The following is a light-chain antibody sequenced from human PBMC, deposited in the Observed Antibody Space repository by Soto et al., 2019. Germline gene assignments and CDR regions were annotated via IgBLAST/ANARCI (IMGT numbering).Light chain of an antibody. CDR1: SSNIGSNT. CDR2: SNV. J-gene: IGLJ3*02. CDR3: AAWDGSLNGWV. Sequence: QSVLTQAPSASGTPGQRVTISCSGSSSNIGSNTVSWYQQVPGTAPKLLIYSNVQRPSGVPDRFSGSKSGTSASLAIGGLQSEDEADYYCAAWDGSLNGWVFGGGTTLTVL. V-gene: IGLV1-44*01.